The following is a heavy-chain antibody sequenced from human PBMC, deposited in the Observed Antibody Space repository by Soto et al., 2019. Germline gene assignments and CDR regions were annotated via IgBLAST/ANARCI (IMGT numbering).Heavy chain of an antibody. V-gene: IGHV4-39*01. Sequence: SETLSLTRTVSGCSIGIISYYLGWSRQPPWKGMEWIGSIYYRGSTYYNPSIKSRVTISVVTAKNQFSLKLSSVTTADTAVYYCARHVGSGYAAGVMDYWGQGTKVTVS. CDR2: IYYRGST. CDR3: ARHVGSGYAAGVMDY. D-gene: IGHD5-12*01. J-gene: IGHJ4*02. CDR1: GCSIGIISYY.